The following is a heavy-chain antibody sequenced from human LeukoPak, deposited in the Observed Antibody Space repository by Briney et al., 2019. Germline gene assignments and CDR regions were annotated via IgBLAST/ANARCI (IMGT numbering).Heavy chain of an antibody. V-gene: IGHV3-30-3*01. CDR2: ISYDGSNK. D-gene: IGHD1-7*01. CDR1: GFTFSSYA. J-gene: IGHJ3*02. Sequence: GRSLRLSFAASGFTFSSYAMHWVRQAPGKGLEWVAVISYDGSNKYYADSVKGRFTISRDNSKNTLYLQMNSLRAEDTAVYYCARGYAVAGTTSAFDIWGQGTMVTVSS. CDR3: ARGYAVAGTTSAFDI.